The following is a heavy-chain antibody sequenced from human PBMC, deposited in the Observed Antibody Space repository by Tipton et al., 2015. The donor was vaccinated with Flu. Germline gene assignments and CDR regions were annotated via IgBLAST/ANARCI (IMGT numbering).Heavy chain of an antibody. CDR2: IYYSGST. CDR1: GGSITSYY. Sequence: LRLSCTVSGGSITSYYWSWIRQPPGKGLEWIGYIYYSGSTNYNPSLKSRVTISADTSKNQFSLNLRSVTAADTAVYYCARLYTTAGWYYGMDVWGQGTAVTVSS. J-gene: IGHJ6*02. CDR3: ARLYTTAGWYYGMDV. D-gene: IGHD2-15*01. V-gene: IGHV4-59*08.